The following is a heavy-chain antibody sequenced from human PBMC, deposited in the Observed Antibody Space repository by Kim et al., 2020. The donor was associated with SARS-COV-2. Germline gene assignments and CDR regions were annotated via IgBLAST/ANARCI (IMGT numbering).Heavy chain of an antibody. Sequence: SETLSLTCAVYGGSFSGYYWSWIRQPPGKGLEWNGEINHSGSTNYNPSLKSRVTISVDTSKNQFSLKLSSVTAADTAVYYCARFGVLEGDYYVDFWGQGTLVTVSS. J-gene: IGHJ4*02. D-gene: IGHD1-1*01. CDR2: INHSGST. CDR1: GGSFSGYY. V-gene: IGHV4-34*01. CDR3: ARFGVLEGDYYVDF.